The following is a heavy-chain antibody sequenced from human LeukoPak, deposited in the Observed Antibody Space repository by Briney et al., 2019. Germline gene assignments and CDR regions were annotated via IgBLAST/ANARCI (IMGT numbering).Heavy chain of an antibody. CDR3: ARVHDYGDYFDY. D-gene: IGHD4-17*01. CDR2: ISAYNGNT. J-gene: IGHJ4*02. Sequence: ASVKVSCKASGYTFTSYGISWVRPAPGQGLEWMGWISAYNGNTNYAQKLQGRVTMTTDTSTSTAYMELRSLRSDDTAVYYCARVHDYGDYFDYWGQGTLVTVSS. V-gene: IGHV1-18*01. CDR1: GYTFTSYG.